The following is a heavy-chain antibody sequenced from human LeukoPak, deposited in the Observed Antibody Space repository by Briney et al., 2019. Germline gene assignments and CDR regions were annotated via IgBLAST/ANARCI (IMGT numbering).Heavy chain of an antibody. CDR2: INPNSDDT. CDR1: GYTFTGYG. D-gene: IGHD2-2*01. J-gene: IGHJ4*02. Sequence: ASVKVSCKASGYTFTGYGISWVRQAPGQGLEWMGWINPNSDDTNYAQKFQGRVTMTRDTSISTAYMELSRLRSDDTAVYYCASGDQHHQLPYWGQGTLVTVSS. CDR3: ASGDQHHQLPY. V-gene: IGHV1-2*02.